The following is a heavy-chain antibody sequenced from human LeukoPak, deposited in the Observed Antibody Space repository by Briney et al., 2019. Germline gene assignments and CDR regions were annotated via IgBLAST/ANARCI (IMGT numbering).Heavy chain of an antibody. Sequence: SETLSLTCTVSGGSISSYYWSWIRQPPGKGLEWIGYIYYSGSTNYNPSLKSRGTISVDTSKNQFSLKLSSVTAADTAVYYCAGDSPSVVFWSGYDPWGQGTLVTVSS. V-gene: IGHV4-59*01. D-gene: IGHD3-3*01. J-gene: IGHJ5*02. CDR3: AGDSPSVVFWSGYDP. CDR2: IYYSGST. CDR1: GGSISSYY.